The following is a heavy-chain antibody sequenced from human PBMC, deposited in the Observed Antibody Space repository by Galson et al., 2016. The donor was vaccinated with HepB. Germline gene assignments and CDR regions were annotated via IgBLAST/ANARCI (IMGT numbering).Heavy chain of an antibody. J-gene: IGHJ3*02. Sequence: SLRLSCAASAFTFNSYWMSWVRQAPGKGLEWVSSIKNSNSDVYYEDSVKGRFTISRDNAENPLYLQMDSLTAEDTAMYYCARARIAALGTGAFDMWGQGTTVTVSS. CDR1: AFTFNSYW. D-gene: IGHD6-13*01. CDR3: ARARIAALGTGAFDM. V-gene: IGHV3-21*01. CDR2: IKNSNSDV.